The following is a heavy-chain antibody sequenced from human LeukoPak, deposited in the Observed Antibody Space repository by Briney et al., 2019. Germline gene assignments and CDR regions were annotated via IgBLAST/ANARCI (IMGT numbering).Heavy chain of an antibody. J-gene: IGHJ4*02. D-gene: IGHD5-24*01. CDR2: IIPIFGTV. CDR1: GGTFSSYA. V-gene: IGHV1-69*01. CDR3: AKERDGYIDY. Sequence: SVKVSCKASGGTFSSYAISWVRQAPGQGLEWMGGIIPIFGTVNYAQKFQGRVTITADESTSTAYMELSSLRSEDTAVYYCAKERDGYIDYWGQGTLVTVSS.